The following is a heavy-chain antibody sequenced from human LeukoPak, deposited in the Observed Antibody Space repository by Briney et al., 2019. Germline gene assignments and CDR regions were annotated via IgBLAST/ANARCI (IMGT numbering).Heavy chain of an antibody. D-gene: IGHD3-9*01. Sequence: GGSLRLSCAASGFTFSSYSMNWVRQAPGKGLEWVSSISGSSSYIYYADSVKGRFTISRDNAKNSLYLQMNSLRAEDTAVYYCATSLLRYFDWSPEIDYWGQGTLVTVSS. J-gene: IGHJ4*02. CDR2: ISGSSSYI. CDR1: GFTFSSYS. CDR3: ATSLLRYFDWSPEIDY. V-gene: IGHV3-21*01.